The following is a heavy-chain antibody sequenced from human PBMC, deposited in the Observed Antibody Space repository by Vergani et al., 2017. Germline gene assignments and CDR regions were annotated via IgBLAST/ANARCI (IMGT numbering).Heavy chain of an antibody. CDR2: ISAYNGNT. Sequence: QVQLVQSGAEVKKPGASVTVSCKASGYTFTSYGISWVRQAPGQGLEWVGWISAYNGNTNYAQKLQGRVTMTTDTSTSTAYMELRSLRSDDTAVYYCAREVIESGYSYGPTLDYWGQGTLVTVSS. D-gene: IGHD5-18*01. J-gene: IGHJ4*02. CDR3: AREVIESGYSYGPTLDY. CDR1: GYTFTSYG. V-gene: IGHV1-18*01.